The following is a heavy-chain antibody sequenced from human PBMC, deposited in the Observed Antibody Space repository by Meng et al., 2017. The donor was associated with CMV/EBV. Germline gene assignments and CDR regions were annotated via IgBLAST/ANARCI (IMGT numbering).Heavy chain of an antibody. CDR3: ARGPGVVVPAATDY. CDR1: GYTFTSYG. J-gene: IGHJ4*02. Sequence: ASVKVSCKASGYTFTSYGISWARQAPGQGLEWMGWISAYNGNTNYAQKLQGRVTMTTDTSTSTAYMELRSLRSDDTAVYYCARGPGVVVPAATDYWGQGTLVTVSS. D-gene: IGHD2-2*01. CDR2: ISAYNGNT. V-gene: IGHV1-18*01.